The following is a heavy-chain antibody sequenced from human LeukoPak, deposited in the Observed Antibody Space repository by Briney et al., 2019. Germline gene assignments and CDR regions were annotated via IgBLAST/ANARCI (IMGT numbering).Heavy chain of an antibody. J-gene: IGHJ5*02. CDR3: ARFFSAATWGYNWFDP. Sequence: PSETLSLTCSVSGDSITGYYWGWIRQPPGKGLEWIGNIHHSGSTYYKPSLRSRVIISVDTSKNQFSLRLSSVTAADTAVYYCARFFSAATWGYNWFDPWGQGTLVTVSS. CDR2: IHHSGST. V-gene: IGHV4-38-2*02. D-gene: IGHD2-15*01. CDR1: GDSITGYY.